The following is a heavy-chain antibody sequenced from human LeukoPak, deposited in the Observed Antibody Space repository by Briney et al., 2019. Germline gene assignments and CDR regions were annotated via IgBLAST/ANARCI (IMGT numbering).Heavy chain of an antibody. J-gene: IGHJ4*02. CDR3: ARDSSMLRGPLVIYYFDF. Sequence: GGSLTLSCVASGFIFSSYEMNWVRQPRGKGLEWVASISGGGDATYYADSVKGRSTISRHTSKNTLYLQMNSLIVEDTAVYYCARDSSMLRGPLVIYYFDFWGQGTLVTVSS. V-gene: IGHV3-23*01. D-gene: IGHD3-16*01. CDR1: GFIFSSYE. CDR2: ISGGGDAT.